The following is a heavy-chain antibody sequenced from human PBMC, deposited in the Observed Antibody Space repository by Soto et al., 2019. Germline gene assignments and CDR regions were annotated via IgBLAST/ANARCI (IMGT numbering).Heavy chain of an antibody. Sequence: PWWSLRLSCAASGSLSSYGMSWVRQAPGNGLEWVSGFGGIGSSSSTYYADSVKGRFTISRDNSKNTLYLQMNSLRAEDTAVYYCARVAISIAVRPAENFGFDPWGQGTLVTVSS. CDR3: ARVAISIAVRPAENFGFDP. V-gene: IGHV3-23*01. J-gene: IGHJ5*02. CDR1: GSLSSYG. D-gene: IGHD6-6*01. CDR2: FGGIGSSSST.